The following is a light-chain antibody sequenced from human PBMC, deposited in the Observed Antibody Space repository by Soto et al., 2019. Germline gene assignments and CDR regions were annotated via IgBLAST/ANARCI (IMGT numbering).Light chain of an antibody. CDR1: RSDVGGYNY. V-gene: IGLV2-14*01. CDR2: EVS. J-gene: IGLJ2*01. Sequence: HSALTQPASVSGSPGQSSTISCTGTRSDVGGYNYVSWYQQHPGKAPKLMIYEVSNRPSGVSNRFSGSKSGNTASLTISGLQAEDEADYYCSSYTSSSTVVFGGGTKLTVL. CDR3: SSYTSSSTVV.